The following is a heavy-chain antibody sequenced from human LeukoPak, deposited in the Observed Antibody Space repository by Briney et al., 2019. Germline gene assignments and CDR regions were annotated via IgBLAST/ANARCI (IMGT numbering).Heavy chain of an antibody. V-gene: IGHV3-64D*09. J-gene: IGHJ6*02. CDR2: ISDSGGST. Sequence: GGSLRLSCAAPGFMFHDYAIHWVRQAPGKGLEYVSAISDSGGSTYYADSVKGRFTISRDNSKNTQYLQMSSLRAEDTAVYFCVRGYSFGPYGMDVWGQGTTVTVSS. CDR3: VRGYSFGPYGMDV. D-gene: IGHD2-15*01. CDR1: GFMFHDYA.